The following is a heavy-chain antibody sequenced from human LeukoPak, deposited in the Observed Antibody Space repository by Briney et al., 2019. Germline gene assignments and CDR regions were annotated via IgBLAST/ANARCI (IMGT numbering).Heavy chain of an antibody. V-gene: IGHV4-59*01. CDR3: ARVPRGAAPSGYFDY. CDR1: GGSISSYY. Sequence: SETLSLTCTVSGGSISSYYWSWIRQPPGKGLEWIGYIYYSGSTNYNPSLKSRVTISVDTSKNQFSLKLSSVTAADTAVYYCARVPRGAAPSGYFDYWGRGTLVTVSS. D-gene: IGHD3-3*01. J-gene: IGHJ4*02. CDR2: IYYSGST.